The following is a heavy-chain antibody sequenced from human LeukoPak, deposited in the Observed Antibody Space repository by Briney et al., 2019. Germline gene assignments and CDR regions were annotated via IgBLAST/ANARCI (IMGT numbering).Heavy chain of an antibody. V-gene: IGHV3-23*01. CDR3: TRWNGYGDY. CDR1: GFTFSTND. Sequence: SGGSLRLSCEASGFTFSTNDITWVRQAPGKGLEWVAGFSGYSATPHYADSVKGRFTVSRDNSKNTHYLQMNNLRADDTAVCYCTRWNGYGDYWGQGALVTVSS. CDR2: FSGYSATP. J-gene: IGHJ4*02. D-gene: IGHD5-12*01.